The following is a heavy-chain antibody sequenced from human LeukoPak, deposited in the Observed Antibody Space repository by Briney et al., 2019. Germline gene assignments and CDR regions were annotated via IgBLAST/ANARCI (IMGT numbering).Heavy chain of an antibody. CDR1: GFTVSNNY. D-gene: IGHD3-9*01. Sequence: PGGSLRLSCAVSGFTVSNNYMSWVRQAPGKGLEWVSVIYAGGNTYYADSVKGRFTISRDNSKNTLYLQMNSLRAEDTAVYYCARVRLYLGYFDWLEIDYWGQGTLVTVSS. V-gene: IGHV3-66*01. J-gene: IGHJ4*02. CDR2: IYAGGNT. CDR3: ARVRLYLGYFDWLEIDY.